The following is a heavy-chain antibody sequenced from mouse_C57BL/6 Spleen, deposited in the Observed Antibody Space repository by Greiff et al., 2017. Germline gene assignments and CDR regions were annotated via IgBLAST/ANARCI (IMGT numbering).Heavy chain of an antibody. CDR1: GYAFSSYW. D-gene: IGHD4-1*01. CDR3: ARGTGNNAMDY. Sequence: VKLVESGAELVKPGASVKISCKASGYAFSSYWMNWVKQRPGKGLEWIGQIYPGDGDTNYNGKFKGKATLTADKSSSTAYMQLSSLTYEDSAVYFCARGTGNNAMDYWGQGTSVTVSS. J-gene: IGHJ4*01. CDR2: IYPGDGDT. V-gene: IGHV1-80*01.